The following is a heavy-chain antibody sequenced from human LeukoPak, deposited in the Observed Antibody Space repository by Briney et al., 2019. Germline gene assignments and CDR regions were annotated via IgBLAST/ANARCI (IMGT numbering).Heavy chain of an antibody. CDR1: GGSISSYY. Sequence: SERLSVTCSVAGGSISSYYWSWIRQPAGKGLEWIGRVYTSGSTNYNPSLKSRVTMSVDTSKNQFSLKLSSVTAADTAVYYCASISSSWYPFDPWGQGTLVTVSS. CDR3: ASISSSWYPFDP. J-gene: IGHJ5*02. V-gene: IGHV4-4*07. CDR2: VYTSGST. D-gene: IGHD6-13*01.